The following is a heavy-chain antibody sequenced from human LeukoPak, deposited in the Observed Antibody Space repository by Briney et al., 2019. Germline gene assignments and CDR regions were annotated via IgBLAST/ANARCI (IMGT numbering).Heavy chain of an antibody. CDR3: ARGWYGSGTGY. V-gene: IGHV4-28*03. CDR2: IYYSGST. D-gene: IGHD3-10*01. CDR1: GYSISSSNW. Sequence: PSDTLSLTCAVSGYSISSSNWWGWIRQPPGKGLEWIGYIYYSGSTNYNPSLKSRVTMSVDTSKNQFSLKLSSVTAADTAVYYCARGWYGSGTGYWGQGTLVTVSS. J-gene: IGHJ4*02.